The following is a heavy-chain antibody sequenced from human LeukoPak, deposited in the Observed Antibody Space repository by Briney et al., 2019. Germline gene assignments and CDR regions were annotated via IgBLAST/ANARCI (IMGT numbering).Heavy chain of an antibody. Sequence: GGSLRLSCAAPGFTFSSYSMNWVRQAPGKGLEWVSYISSSSSYIYYADSVKGRFTISRDNAKNSLYLQMNSLRAEDTAVYYCARGGKYCSSTSCAAAEDYWGQGTLVTVSS. V-gene: IGHV3-21*01. J-gene: IGHJ4*02. D-gene: IGHD2-2*01. CDR3: ARGGKYCSSTSCAAAEDY. CDR1: GFTFSSYS. CDR2: ISSSSSYI.